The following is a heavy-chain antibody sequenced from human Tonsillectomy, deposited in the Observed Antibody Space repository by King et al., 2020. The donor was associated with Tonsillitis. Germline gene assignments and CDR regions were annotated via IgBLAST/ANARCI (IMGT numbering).Heavy chain of an antibody. J-gene: IGHJ4*02. CDR1: GFTFSSYG. D-gene: IGHD3-3*01. V-gene: IGHV3-30*02. Sequence: VQLVESGRGVVQPGGSLRLSCAASGFTFSSYGMHWVRQAPGKGLEWVAFIRYDGSNKYYADSVKGRFTISRDNSKNTLYLQMNSLRAEDTAVYYCAKAAYYDSRRAFDYWGQGTLVTVSS. CDR3: AKAAYYDSRRAFDY. CDR2: IRYDGSNK.